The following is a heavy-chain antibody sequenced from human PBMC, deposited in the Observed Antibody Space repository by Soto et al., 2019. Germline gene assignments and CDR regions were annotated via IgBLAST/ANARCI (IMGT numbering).Heavy chain of an antibody. J-gene: IGHJ4*02. CDR2: VYYTGST. V-gene: IGHV4-61*01. CDR3: ARERRDWNYVFDY. CDR1: GGSVSSGSYY. D-gene: IGHD1-7*01. Sequence: QLQLQESGPGLVKPSETLSLTCTVSGGSVSSGSYYWSWIRQPPGKGLEWIGYVYYTGSTNYNPSLEGGFTISIDTSKNQFSLRLSSVTAADTALYYCARERRDWNYVFDYWGQGTLVTVSS.